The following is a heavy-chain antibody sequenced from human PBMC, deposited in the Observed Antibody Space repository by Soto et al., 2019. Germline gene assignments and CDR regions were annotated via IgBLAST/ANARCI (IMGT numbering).Heavy chain of an antibody. Sequence: SETLSLTCTVSGGSISSISYYWRWIRQPPGKGLEWIGRIYYSGSTYYNPSLKSRVTISVDTSKNQFSLKLSSVTAADTAAYYCARQWGDYVCDYSGQGTLVTVSS. D-gene: IGHD3-16*01. J-gene: IGHJ4*02. CDR1: GGSISSISYY. CDR3: ARQWGDYVCDY. CDR2: IYYSGST. V-gene: IGHV4-39*01.